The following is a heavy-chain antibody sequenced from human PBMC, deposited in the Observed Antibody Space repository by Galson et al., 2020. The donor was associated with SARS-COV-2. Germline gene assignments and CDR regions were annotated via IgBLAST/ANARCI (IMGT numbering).Heavy chain of an antibody. D-gene: IGHD2-21*01. CDR1: GGSFSGFS. CDR2: LDHSGTS. J-gene: IGHJ6*02. CDR3: ARGRVVVLPSPILGLGPHYYSYTLDV. Sequence: ETSETLSLTCAVYGGSFSGFSWSWLRQSPGKGLEWIVELDHSGTSNYNPSLRSRASIFSDTSRNQLSLKLRSVTDADRGVYYCARGRVVVLPSPILGLGPHYYSYTLDVWGQGTTVTVSS. V-gene: IGHV4-34*01.